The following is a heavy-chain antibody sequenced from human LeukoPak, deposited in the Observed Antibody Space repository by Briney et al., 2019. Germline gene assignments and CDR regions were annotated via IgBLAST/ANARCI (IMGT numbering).Heavy chain of an antibody. V-gene: IGHV1-69*01. J-gene: IGHJ4*02. D-gene: IGHD3-10*01. Sequence: GASVKVSCKASGGTFSSYAISWVRQAPGQGLEWMGGIIPIFGTANYAQKFQGRVTITADESTSTAYMELSSLRSEDTAVYYCAKGVYYYGSGSYYYFDYWGQGTLVTVSS. CDR3: AKGVYYYGSGSYYYFDY. CDR2: IIPIFGTA. CDR1: GGTFSSYA.